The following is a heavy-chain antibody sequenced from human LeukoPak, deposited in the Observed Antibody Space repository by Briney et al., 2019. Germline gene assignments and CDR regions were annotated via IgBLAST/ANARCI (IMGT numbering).Heavy chain of an antibody. CDR2: IYYSGST. V-gene: IGHV4-39*07. CDR1: GGSISSSSYY. J-gene: IGHJ4*02. CDR3: ARDDLGELSLGFDY. Sequence: SETLSLTCTVSGGSISSSSYYWGWLRQPPGTGLEWHGSIYYSGSTYYNPSLKSRVTISVDTSKNQFSLKLSSVTAADTAVYYCARDDLGELSLGFDYWGQGTLVTVSS. D-gene: IGHD3-16*02.